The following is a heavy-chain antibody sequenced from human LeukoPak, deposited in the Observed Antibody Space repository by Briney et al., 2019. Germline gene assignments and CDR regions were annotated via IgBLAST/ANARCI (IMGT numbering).Heavy chain of an antibody. V-gene: IGHV3-64D*06. J-gene: IGHJ1*01. Sequence: GGSLRLSCSASGFTFSRYAMHWVRQAPGRGLQYVSVISGNGVSTSYADSVKGRFTISRDNSKNTVYLHMPSLRAEDTAVYYCVGDGRDGYNIYFHHWGQGTLVTVSS. CDR2: ISGNGVST. D-gene: IGHD5-24*01. CDR3: VGDGRDGYNIYFHH. CDR1: GFTFSRYA.